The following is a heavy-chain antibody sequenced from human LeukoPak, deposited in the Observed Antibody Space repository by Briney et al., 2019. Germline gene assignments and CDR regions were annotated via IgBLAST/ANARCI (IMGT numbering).Heavy chain of an antibody. J-gene: IGHJ6*04. V-gene: IGHV4-59*01. Sequence: SETLSLTCTVSGGSISSYYWSWIRQPPGKGLEWIGYIYYSGSTNYNPSLKSRVTISVDTSKNQFSLKLSSVTAADTAVYYCARDSMRAAMGRRNYGMDVWGKGTTVTVSS. CDR2: IYYSGST. CDR1: GGSISSYY. CDR3: ARDSMRAAMGRRNYGMDV. D-gene: IGHD5-18*01.